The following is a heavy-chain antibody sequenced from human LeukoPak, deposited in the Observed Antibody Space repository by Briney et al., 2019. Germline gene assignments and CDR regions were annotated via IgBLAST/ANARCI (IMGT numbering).Heavy chain of an antibody. CDR2: IKQDGSEK. Sequence: GGSLRLSCAASGFTFSSYWMSWVRQAPGKGLEWVANIKQDGSEKYYVDSVKGRFTISRDNAKNSLYLQMNSLRAEDTAVYYCAKDRSYGDYANYFDYWGQGTLVTVSS. V-gene: IGHV3-7*01. D-gene: IGHD4-17*01. CDR1: GFTFSSYW. J-gene: IGHJ4*02. CDR3: AKDRSYGDYANYFDY.